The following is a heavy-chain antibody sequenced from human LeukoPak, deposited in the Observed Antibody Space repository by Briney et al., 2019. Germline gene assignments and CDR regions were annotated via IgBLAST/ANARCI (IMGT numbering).Heavy chain of an antibody. D-gene: IGHD6-19*01. J-gene: IGHJ3*02. Sequence: GGSLRLXCAASGFTFSSYWMHWGRQAPGKGLVWVSRINSDGSSTSYADSVKGRFTISRDNAKNTLYLQMNSLRAEDTAVYYCARAIKWLADAFDIWGQGTMVTVSS. CDR1: GFTFSSYW. V-gene: IGHV3-74*01. CDR3: ARAIKWLADAFDI. CDR2: INSDGSST.